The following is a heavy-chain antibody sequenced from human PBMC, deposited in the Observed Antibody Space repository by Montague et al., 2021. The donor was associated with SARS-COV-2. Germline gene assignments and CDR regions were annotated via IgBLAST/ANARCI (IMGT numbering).Heavy chain of an antibody. CDR3: ARAIVSGLCSGGSCYKGYYYYMDV. D-gene: IGHD2-15*01. J-gene: IGHJ6*03. CDR2: MYNSEKT. Sequence: SETLSLTCTVSGASISSYSWSWIRQPPGKGLEWIGYMYNSEKTNYNPSLQSRVTISVDTSKGQLSLKLNSVTAADTAVYFCARAIVSGLCSGGSCYKGYYYYMDVWGKGTTVTVSS. V-gene: IGHV4-59*13. CDR1: GASISSYS.